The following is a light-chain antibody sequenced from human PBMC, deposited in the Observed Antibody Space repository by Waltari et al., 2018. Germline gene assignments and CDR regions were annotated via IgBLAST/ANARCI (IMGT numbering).Light chain of an antibody. Sequence: QSVLIQPPSASGTPGQRVTISCSGSRSNIGSNYVYWYQQLPGTAPKLLIYRNNQRPSGVPDRVSGSKSGTSASLAISGLRSEDEADYYCAAWDDSLSGRVFGGGTKVTVL. CDR3: AAWDDSLSGRV. CDR2: RNN. CDR1: RSNIGSNY. V-gene: IGLV1-47*01. J-gene: IGLJ3*02.